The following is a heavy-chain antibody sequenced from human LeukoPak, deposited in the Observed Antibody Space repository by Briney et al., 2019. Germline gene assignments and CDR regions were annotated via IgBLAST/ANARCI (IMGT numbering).Heavy chain of an antibody. J-gene: IGHJ4*02. D-gene: IGHD2-15*01. Sequence: GGSLRLSCAASGFTFSSYSMNWVRQAPGKGLEWVSSISSSSSYIYYADSVKGRFTISRDNAKNSLYLQMNSLRAEDTAVYYCARDFCSGGSCYSYWGQGTLVTVFS. CDR3: ARDFCSGGSCYSY. CDR1: GFTFSSYS. V-gene: IGHV3-21*01. CDR2: ISSSSSYI.